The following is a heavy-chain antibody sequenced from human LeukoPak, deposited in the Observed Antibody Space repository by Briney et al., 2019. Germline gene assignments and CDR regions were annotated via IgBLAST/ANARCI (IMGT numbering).Heavy chain of an antibody. D-gene: IGHD3-22*01. CDR1: GFTFSSYA. J-gene: IGHJ4*02. CDR3: AKDLPGYYYDSSGDFDY. V-gene: IGHV3-23*01. CDR2: ISGSGDNT. Sequence: GGSLRLSCAASGFTFSSYAMSWVRQAPGKGLEWVSGISGSGDNTYYADSVKGRFTISRDNSKNTLYLQMNSLRAEDTAVYYCAKDLPGYYYDSSGDFDYWGQGTLVTVSS.